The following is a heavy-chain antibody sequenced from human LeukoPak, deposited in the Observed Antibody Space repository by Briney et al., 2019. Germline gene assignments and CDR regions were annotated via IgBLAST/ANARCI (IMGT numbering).Heavy chain of an antibody. CDR1: GFTFSSYA. J-gene: IGHJ3*02. CDR2: ISSSSSYI. CDR3: ARVGCSSTSCFDAFDI. V-gene: IGHV3-21*01. D-gene: IGHD2-2*01. Sequence: GGSLRLSCAASGFTFSSYAMSWIRQAPGKGLEWVSSISSSSSYIYYADSVKGRFTISRDNAKNSLYLQMNSLRAEDTAVYYCARVGCSSTSCFDAFDIWGQGSMVTVSS.